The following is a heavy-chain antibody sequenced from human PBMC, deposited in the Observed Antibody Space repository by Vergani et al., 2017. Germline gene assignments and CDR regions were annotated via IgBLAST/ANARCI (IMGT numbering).Heavy chain of an antibody. D-gene: IGHD2-2*01. CDR2: IYSGGSST. Sequence: EVQLLESGGGLVQPGGSLRLSCAASGFTFSSYAMSWVRQAPGKGLEWVSVIYSGGSSTYYADSVKGRFTISRDNSKNTLYLQMNSLRAEDTAVYYCAKGPVVPAPIGGAFDYWGQGTLVTVSS. CDR3: AKGPVVPAPIGGAFDY. J-gene: IGHJ4*02. V-gene: IGHV3-23*03. CDR1: GFTFSSYA.